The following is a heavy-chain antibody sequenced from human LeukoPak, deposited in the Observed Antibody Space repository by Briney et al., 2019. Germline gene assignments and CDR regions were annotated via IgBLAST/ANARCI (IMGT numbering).Heavy chain of an antibody. V-gene: IGHV4-4*02. CDR1: GGAFRGNNW. D-gene: IGHD2-2*02. J-gene: IGHJ6*03. CDR3: ARTLGYCTSTSCYTGGPYSMDV. Sequence: AETRSLTCAVSGGAFRGNNWGGWVRRPPGKGREWGGDIYHTGITNYNPSLKSRVTISVDKSKNQLPLKLSSVTAADTAVYYCARTLGYCTSTSCYTGGPYSMDVWGQGTTVTVSS. CDR2: IYHTGIT.